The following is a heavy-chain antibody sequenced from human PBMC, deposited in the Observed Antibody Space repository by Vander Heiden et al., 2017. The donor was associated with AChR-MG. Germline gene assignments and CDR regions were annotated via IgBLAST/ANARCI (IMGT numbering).Heavy chain of an antibody. J-gene: IGHJ6*03. V-gene: IGHV3-30*18. CDR1: GFTFSSYG. CDR2: ISYDGSNK. Sequence: QVQLVESGGGVVQPGRSLRLSCAASGFTFSSYGMHWVRQAPGKGLEWVAVISYDGSNKYYADPVKGRFTISRDNSKNTLYLQMNSLRAEDTAVYYCAKMGDYDFWSGYYYYYMDVWGKGTTVTVSS. CDR3: AKMGDYDFWSGYYYYYMDV. D-gene: IGHD3-3*01.